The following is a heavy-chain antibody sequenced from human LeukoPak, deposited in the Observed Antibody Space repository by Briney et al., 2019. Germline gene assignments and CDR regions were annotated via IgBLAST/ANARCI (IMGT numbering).Heavy chain of an antibody. J-gene: IGHJ4*02. CDR2: IYSGGST. CDR1: GFTVSSNY. D-gene: IGHD2-21*01. CDR3: ARGDLWLAPGD. Sequence: GGSLRLSCAASGFTVSSNYMSWVRQAPGKGLEWVSVIYSGGSTYYADSVKGRFTISRDNSKNTLYLQMNSLRAEDTVVYYCARGDLWLAPGDWGQGALVTVSS. V-gene: IGHV3-53*01.